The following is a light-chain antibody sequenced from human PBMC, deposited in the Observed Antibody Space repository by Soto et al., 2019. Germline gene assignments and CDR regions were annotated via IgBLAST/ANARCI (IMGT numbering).Light chain of an antibody. Sequence: EIVLTQSPGTLSLSPGERATLSCRASQSVSSSYLAWYQQKPGQAPRLLIYGASSRATGLPDRFSGSGSGTDFTLTISRLEPEDFAVYYCQQYFSSPPSITFGQGTRLEIK. CDR3: QQYFSSPPSIT. CDR1: QSVSSSY. CDR2: GAS. J-gene: IGKJ5*01. V-gene: IGKV3-20*01.